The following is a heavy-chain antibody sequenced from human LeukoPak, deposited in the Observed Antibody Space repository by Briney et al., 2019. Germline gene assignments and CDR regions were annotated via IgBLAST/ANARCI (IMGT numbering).Heavy chain of an antibody. J-gene: IGHJ4*02. CDR1: GGTFSYFA. V-gene: IGHV1-69*06. Sequence: ASVKVSCKATGGTFSYFAISWVRQAPGQGLEWMGGIIPVFGTTDYPHKFQGRVTITADKSTATAYMELTGLKSEDSAVYYCARGRDQLPYYWGQGTLVTVSS. CDR3: ARGRDQLPYY. CDR2: IIPVFGTT. D-gene: IGHD2-2*01.